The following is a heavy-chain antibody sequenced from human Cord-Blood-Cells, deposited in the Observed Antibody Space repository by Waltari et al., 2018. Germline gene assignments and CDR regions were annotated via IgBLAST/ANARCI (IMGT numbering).Heavy chain of an antibody. CDR2: IRYDGSNK. Sequence: QVQLVESGGGVVQPGGSLRLSCAASGFTFSSYGMHWVRQAPGKGLEWVECIRYDGSNKYYADSVKCRFTISRDNSKNTLYLQMNSLRAEDTAVYYCAKDSSLYSNYEDYWGQGTLVTVSS. CDR3: AKDSSLYSNYEDY. D-gene: IGHD4-4*01. CDR1: GFTFSSYG. V-gene: IGHV3-30*02. J-gene: IGHJ4*02.